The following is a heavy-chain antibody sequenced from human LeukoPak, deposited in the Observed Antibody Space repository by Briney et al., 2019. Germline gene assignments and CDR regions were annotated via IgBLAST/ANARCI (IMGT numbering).Heavy chain of an antibody. V-gene: IGHV3-21*01. CDR3: ARDLPWGSSSSGSPDY. Sequence: PGGSLRLSCAASGFTFNSYSMNWVRQAPGKGLEWVSSISSSSSYIYYADSVKGRFTISRDNAKNSLYLQMNSLRAEDTAVYYCARDLPWGSSSSGSPDYWGQGTLVTVSS. CDR2: ISSSSSYI. CDR1: GFTFNSYS. D-gene: IGHD6-6*01. J-gene: IGHJ4*02.